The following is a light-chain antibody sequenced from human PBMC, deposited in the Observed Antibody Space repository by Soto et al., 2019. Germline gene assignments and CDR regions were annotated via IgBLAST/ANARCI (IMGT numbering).Light chain of an antibody. J-gene: IGLJ2*01. Sequence: QSVLTQPASVSGSPGQSITISCTATSSDVDTHNYVSWYQQYPGKAPKLMIYEVINRPSGVSNRFSGSKSGNTASLIISGLQAEDEADYYCSSYTSSSTLVFGGGTQRPS. CDR3: SSYTSSSTLV. CDR2: EVI. V-gene: IGLV2-14*01. CDR1: SSDVDTHNY.